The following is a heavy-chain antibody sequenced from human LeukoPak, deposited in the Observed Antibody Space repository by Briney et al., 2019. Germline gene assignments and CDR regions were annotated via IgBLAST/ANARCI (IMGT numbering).Heavy chain of an antibody. CDR1: GFTFGDYA. Sequence: PGRSLRLSCTASGFTFGDYAMSWFRQAPGKGLEWVGFIRSKAYGGTTEYAASVKGRFTISRDDSKSIAYLQMNSLKTEDTAVYYCTARSSIVGLDYWGQGTLDTVSS. J-gene: IGHJ4*02. CDR2: IRSKAYGGTT. D-gene: IGHD1-26*01. CDR3: TARSSIVGLDY. V-gene: IGHV3-49*03.